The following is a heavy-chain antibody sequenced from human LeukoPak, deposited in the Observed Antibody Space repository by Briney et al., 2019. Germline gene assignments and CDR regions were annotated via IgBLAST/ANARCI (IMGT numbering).Heavy chain of an antibody. Sequence: SETLSLTCTVSGGSISSYYWSWIRQPPGKGLEWIGYMYYSGSTNYNPSLKSRLTISVDTSKNQFSLKLSSVTAADTAVYYCARGSGWYYYWGQGTLVTVS. D-gene: IGHD6-19*01. CDR2: MYYSGST. CDR3: ARGSGWYYY. CDR1: GGSISSYY. J-gene: IGHJ4*02. V-gene: IGHV4-59*01.